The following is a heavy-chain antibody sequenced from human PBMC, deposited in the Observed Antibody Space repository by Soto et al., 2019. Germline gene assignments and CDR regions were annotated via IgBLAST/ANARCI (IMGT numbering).Heavy chain of an antibody. D-gene: IGHD6-6*01. CDR1: GGSISSYY. CDR2: INHSGST. V-gene: IGHV4-34*01. Sequence: SETLSLTCTVSGGSISSYYWSWIRQPPGKGLEWIGEINHSGSTNYNPSLKSRVTISVDTSKNQFSLKLSSVTAADTAVYYCARGRIAARPFPFDYWGQGTLVTVSS. CDR3: ARGRIAARPFPFDY. J-gene: IGHJ4*02.